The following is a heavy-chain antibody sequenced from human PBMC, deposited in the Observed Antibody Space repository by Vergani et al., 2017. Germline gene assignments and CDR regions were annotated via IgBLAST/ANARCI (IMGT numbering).Heavy chain of an antibody. CDR1: GGSISRYY. Sequence: QVQLQESGPGLVKPSETLSLTCTVSGGSISRYYWSWIRQPPGKGLEWIGYIYYSGSTNYNPSLKSRVTISVDTSKNQFSLKLSSVTAADTAVYYCARQKLNCSGGSCYFDYWGQGTLVTVSS. D-gene: IGHD2-15*01. CDR3: ARQKLNCSGGSCYFDY. CDR2: IYYSGST. J-gene: IGHJ4*02. V-gene: IGHV4-59*01.